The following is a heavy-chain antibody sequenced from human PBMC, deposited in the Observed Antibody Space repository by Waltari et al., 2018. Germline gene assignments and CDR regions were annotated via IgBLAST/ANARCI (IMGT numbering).Heavy chain of an antibody. CDR2: IYYSGST. V-gene: IGHV4-39*07. Sequence: QLQLQESGPGLVKPSETLSLTCTVSGGSISSSSYYWGWFRQPPGKGLEWIGSIYYSGSTYYNPSLKSRVTISVDTSKNQFSLKLSSVTAADTAVYYCARLYYDFWSGYYIDYWGQGTLVTVSS. D-gene: IGHD3-3*01. CDR3: ARLYYDFWSGYYIDY. CDR1: GGSISSSSYY. J-gene: IGHJ4*02.